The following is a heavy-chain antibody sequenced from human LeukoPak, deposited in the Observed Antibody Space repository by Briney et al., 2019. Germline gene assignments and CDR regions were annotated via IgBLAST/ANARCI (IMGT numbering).Heavy chain of an antibody. CDR3: ARHGRRGYDSSGPGDYYGMDV. Sequence: SETLSLTCAVYGGSFSGYYWSWIRQPPGKGLEWIGYIYYSGSTNYNPSLKSRVTISVDTSKNQFSLKLSSVTAADTAVYYCARHGRRGYDSSGPGDYYGMDVWGQGTTVTVSS. D-gene: IGHD3-22*01. CDR1: GGSFSGYY. CDR2: IYYSGST. V-gene: IGHV4-59*08. J-gene: IGHJ6*02.